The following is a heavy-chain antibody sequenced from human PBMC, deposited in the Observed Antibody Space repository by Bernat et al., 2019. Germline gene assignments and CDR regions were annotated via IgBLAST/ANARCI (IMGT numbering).Heavy chain of an antibody. J-gene: IGHJ3*02. CDR1: GFTFSSYA. V-gene: IGHV3-23*01. CDR3: AKDSITMIVVVTPEVAFDI. D-gene: IGHD3-22*01. CDR2: ISGSGGST. Sequence: EVQLLESGGGLVQPGGSLRLSCAASGFTFSSYAMSWVRQAPGKGLEWVSAISGSGGSTYYADSEKGRFTISRDNSKNTLYLQMNSLRAEDTAVYYCAKDSITMIVVVTPEVAFDIWGQGTMVTVSS.